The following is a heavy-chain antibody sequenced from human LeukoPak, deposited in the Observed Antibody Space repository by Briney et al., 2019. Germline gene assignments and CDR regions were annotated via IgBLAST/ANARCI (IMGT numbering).Heavy chain of an antibody. J-gene: IGHJ4*02. D-gene: IGHD6-13*01. CDR1: GYTFTGYY. CDR3: ARLRGFSSSSWLDY. V-gene: IGHV1-18*04. CDR2: ISAYNGNT. Sequence: ASVKVSCKASGYTFTGYYMHWVRQAPGQGLEWMGWISAYNGNTNYAQKLQGRVTMTTDTSTSTAYMELRSLRSDDTAVYYCARLRGFSSSSWLDYWGQGTLVTVSS.